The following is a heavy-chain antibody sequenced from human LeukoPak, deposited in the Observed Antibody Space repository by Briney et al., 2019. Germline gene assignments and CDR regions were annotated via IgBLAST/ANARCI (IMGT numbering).Heavy chain of an antibody. D-gene: IGHD1-26*01. J-gene: IGHJ4*02. CDR1: DTSFNNYW. V-gene: IGHV5-51*01. CDR3: ASTPRYSGSYGSSFDH. Sequence: GASLQISCQGSDTSFNNYWIGWVRQVPERGLEGMGIIYVGDSDTRYNPSFQGQVTVSADRSISTAYLQWTSLKASDTAIYYCASTPRYSGSYGSSFDHWGQGTLVTVSS. CDR2: IYVGDSDT.